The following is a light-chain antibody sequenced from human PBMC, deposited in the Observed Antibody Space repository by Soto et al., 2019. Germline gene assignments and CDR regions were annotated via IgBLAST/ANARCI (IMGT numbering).Light chain of an antibody. CDR1: RASIGSNA. J-gene: IGLJ2*01. Sequence: QSVLTQPPSASGTPGQRVTISCSGSRASIGSNAVNWYQQLPGTAPKLLIYSNTQRPSGVPDRFSGSKSGTSASLAISGLQSEDEADYYCAAWDDSLNGLLFGGGTKLTVL. CDR3: AAWDDSLNGLL. V-gene: IGLV1-44*01. CDR2: SNT.